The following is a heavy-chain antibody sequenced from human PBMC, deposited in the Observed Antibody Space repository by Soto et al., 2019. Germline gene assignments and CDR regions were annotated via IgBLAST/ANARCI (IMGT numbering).Heavy chain of an antibody. V-gene: IGHV4-61*01. J-gene: IGHJ6*01. Sequence: SETLSLTCTVSGASVSNEIYYWNWIRQPPGKGLEWIGYIYYSGSTNYKSSLKTRVTLSLDTSKNQSSLNLNSVTAADTAVYYCARGRDDNYYGMDVWSQGTTVTVSS. CDR2: IYYSGST. CDR3: ARGRDDNYYGMDV. D-gene: IGHD1-1*01. CDR1: GASVSNEIYY.